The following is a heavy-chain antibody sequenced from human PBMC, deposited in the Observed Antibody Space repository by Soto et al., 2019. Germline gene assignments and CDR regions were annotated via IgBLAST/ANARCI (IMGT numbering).Heavy chain of an antibody. J-gene: IGHJ4*02. D-gene: IGHD1-26*01. CDR3: AREFAGSFNFDD. V-gene: IGHV1-46*01. CDR2: IDVSRGNT. Sequence: ASVKVSCKTSGYIFTSCHIHWVRQAPGQGPEWMGIIDVSRGNTNYAPKFQGRVSMTRDTSTTSVYMDLSSLTSEDTAVYYCAREFAGSFNFDDWGQGTQVTVSS. CDR1: GYIFTSCH.